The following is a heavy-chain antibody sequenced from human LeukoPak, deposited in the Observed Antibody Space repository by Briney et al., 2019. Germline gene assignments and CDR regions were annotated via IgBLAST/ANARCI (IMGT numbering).Heavy chain of an antibody. D-gene: IGHD1-26*01. Sequence: PGRSLRLSCAASGFTFDDYAMHWVRQAPGKGLEWVSGISWNSGSIGYADSVKGRFTISRDNAKNSLYLQMNSLRAEDTALYYCAKVSLRWELLHHFDYWGQGTLVTVSS. CDR1: GFTFDDYA. CDR2: ISWNSGSI. V-gene: IGHV3-9*01. J-gene: IGHJ4*02. CDR3: AKVSLRWELLHHFDY.